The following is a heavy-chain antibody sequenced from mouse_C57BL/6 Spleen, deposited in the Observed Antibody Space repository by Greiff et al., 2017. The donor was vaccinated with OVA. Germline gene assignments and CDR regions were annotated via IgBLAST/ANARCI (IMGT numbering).Heavy chain of an antibody. J-gene: IGHJ2*01. CDR2: IDPSDSET. D-gene: IGHD2-2*01. CDR3: ARSGYDEGYYFDY. Sequence: QVQLKQPGAELVRPGSSVKLSCKASGYTFTSYWMHWVKQRPIQGLEWIGNIDPSDSETHYNQKSKDKATLTVDKSSSTAYMQLSSLTSEDSAVYYCARSGYDEGYYFDYWGQGTTLTVSS. CDR1: GYTFTSYW. V-gene: IGHV1-52*01.